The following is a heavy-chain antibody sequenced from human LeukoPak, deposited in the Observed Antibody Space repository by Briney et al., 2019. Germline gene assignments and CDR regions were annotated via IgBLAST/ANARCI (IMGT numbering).Heavy chain of an antibody. J-gene: IGHJ4*02. V-gene: IGHV1-46*01. CDR1: GGTFSSYA. D-gene: IGHD5-12*01. CDR3: ARERVATIGGYFDY. Sequence: ASVKVSCKASGGTFSSYAISWVRQAPGQGLEWMGIINPSGGSTSYAQKFQGRVTMTRDTSTSTVYMELSSLRSEDTAVYYCARERVATIGGYFDYWGQGTLVTVSS. CDR2: INPSGGST.